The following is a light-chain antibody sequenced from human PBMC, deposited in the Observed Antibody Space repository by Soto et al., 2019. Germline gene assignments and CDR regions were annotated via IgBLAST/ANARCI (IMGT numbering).Light chain of an antibody. CDR3: SSSTSSSTYV. V-gene: IGLV2-14*03. CDR2: SVS. CDR1: SSDIGAYAS. J-gene: IGLJ1*01. Sequence: QSVLTQPASVSGSPGQSITISCTGTSSDIGAYASVSWYQQHPDKAPKLIIYSVSHRSSGVSDRFSGSKSGNTASLPISGLHTEDEADYYCSSSTSSSTYVFGTGTKLTVL.